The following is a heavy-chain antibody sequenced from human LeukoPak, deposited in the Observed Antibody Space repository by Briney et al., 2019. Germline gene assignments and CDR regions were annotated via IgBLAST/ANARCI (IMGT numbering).Heavy chain of an antibody. Sequence: PGGSLRLSCAASGFTFSNYAMNWVRQAPGKGLEWVSSISGSGGSTYFAGSVKGRVTISGDNSKNTMYMQMNSLRVEDTAVYYCAKGGQNYDFWRFDYWGQGSLVTVSS. D-gene: IGHD3-3*01. CDR3: AKGGQNYDFWRFDY. J-gene: IGHJ4*02. CDR1: GFTFSNYA. CDR2: ISGSGGST. V-gene: IGHV3-23*01.